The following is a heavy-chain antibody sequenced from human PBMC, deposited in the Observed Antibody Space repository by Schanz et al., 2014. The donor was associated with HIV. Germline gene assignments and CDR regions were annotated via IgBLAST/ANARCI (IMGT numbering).Heavy chain of an antibody. CDR1: GLIFSKAW. CDR3: ARDGTVPGWYEDAFNI. D-gene: IGHD6-19*01. CDR2: IRTKAAGYST. Sequence: EVPLLESGGGLVKPGGSLRLSCAASGLIFSKAWMSWVRQAPGKGLEWVGRIRTKAAGYSTVYAASVRGRFTVSRDDSKNLLYLQMNSLETEDMAVYYCARDGTVPGWYEDAFNIWGQGTMVTVSS. J-gene: IGHJ3*02. V-gene: IGHV3-15*01.